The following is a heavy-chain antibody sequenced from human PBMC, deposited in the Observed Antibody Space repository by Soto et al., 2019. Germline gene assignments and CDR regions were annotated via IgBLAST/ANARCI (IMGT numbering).Heavy chain of an antibody. CDR1: GFTFSIYS. J-gene: IGHJ4*02. D-gene: IGHD3-3*01. CDR2: ISSSTSSI. CDR3: VRGHEWTIDY. Sequence: EVQLVESGGGLVHPGGSLRLSCAASGFTFSIYSMHWVRQAPGKGLEWVSYISSSTSSIYYADSVKGRFTISRDNAKNSLYLQMNSLRDEDTAVYYCVRGHEWTIDYWGQGTLVTVSS. V-gene: IGHV3-48*02.